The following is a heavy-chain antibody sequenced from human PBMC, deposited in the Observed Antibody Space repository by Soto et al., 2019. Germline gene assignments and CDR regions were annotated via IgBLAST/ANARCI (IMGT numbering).Heavy chain of an antibody. CDR2: INHSGST. Sequence: PSETLSLTCAVYGGSFSGYYWSWIRQPPGKGLEWIGEINHSGSTNYNQSLKSRVTISVDTSKNQFSLKLSSVTAADTDVYYCARGPWIQLWGPGFYYYYYGMDVWGQGTTVT. J-gene: IGHJ6*02. D-gene: IGHD5-18*01. CDR3: ARGPWIQLWGPGFYYYYYGMDV. V-gene: IGHV4-34*01. CDR1: GGSFSGYY.